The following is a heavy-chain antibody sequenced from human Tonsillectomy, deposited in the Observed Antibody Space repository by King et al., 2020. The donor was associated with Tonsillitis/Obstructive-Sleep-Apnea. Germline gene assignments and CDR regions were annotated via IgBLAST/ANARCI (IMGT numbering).Heavy chain of an antibody. CDR2: IIPIFGTA. CDR1: GGTFSSYA. CDR3: ARLGYCSSTSCYASAFDI. Sequence: QLVQSGAEVKKPGSSVKVSCKASGGTFSSYAISWVRQAPGQGLEWMGGIIPIFGTANYAQKFQGRVTITADESTSTAYMELSSLRSEDTAVYYCARLGYCSSTSCYASAFDIWGQGTMVTVSS. V-gene: IGHV1-69*01. J-gene: IGHJ3*02. D-gene: IGHD2-2*01.